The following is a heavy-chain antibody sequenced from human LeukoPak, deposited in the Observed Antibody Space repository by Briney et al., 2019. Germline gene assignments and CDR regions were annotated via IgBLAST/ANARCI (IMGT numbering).Heavy chain of an antibody. J-gene: IGHJ4*02. Sequence: QPGGSLRLSCAASGFTFSSYWMHWVRQAPGKGLVWVSRINSDGSSTSYADSVKGRFTISRDNAKNTLYLQMNSLRAEDTAVYYCARVRSVAARRGYFDYWGQGTLVTVSS. V-gene: IGHV3-74*01. CDR2: INSDGSST. CDR3: ARVRSVAARRGYFDY. CDR1: GFTFSSYW. D-gene: IGHD6-6*01.